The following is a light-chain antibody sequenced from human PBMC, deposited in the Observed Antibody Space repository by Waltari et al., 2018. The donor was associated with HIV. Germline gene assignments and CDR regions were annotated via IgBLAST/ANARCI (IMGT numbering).Light chain of an antibody. CDR1: SRHLGSYNL. J-gene: IGLJ3*02. CDR3: CSFARSSTWV. Sequence: QSALTQPASVSGSPGQSITISCTGPSRHLGSYNLVSWYQQHPGKAPKLMVYEVNKRPSGISNRFSGSKSGNTASLTISGLQAEDEADYYCCSFARSSTWVFGGGTKLSVL. V-gene: IGLV2-23*02. CDR2: EVN.